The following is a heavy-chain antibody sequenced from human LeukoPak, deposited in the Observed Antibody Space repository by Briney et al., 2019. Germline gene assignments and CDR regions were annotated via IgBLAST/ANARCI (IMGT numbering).Heavy chain of an antibody. CDR1: GYTFTSSD. CDR3: ARGRSGLAAAGTYDY. Sequence: ASVKVFCKASGYTFTSSDINWVRQAAGQGLEWMGWINPNSGRTGYAQKFQGRVTMTANTSISTAYMELSSLRFDDTAVYYCARGRSGLAAAGTYDYWGQGTLITVSS. D-gene: IGHD6-13*01. J-gene: IGHJ4*02. CDR2: INPNSGRT. V-gene: IGHV1-8*01.